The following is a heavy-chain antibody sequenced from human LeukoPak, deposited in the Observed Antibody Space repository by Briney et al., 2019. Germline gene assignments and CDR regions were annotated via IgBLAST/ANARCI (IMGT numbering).Heavy chain of an antibody. CDR2: IYYSGST. CDR3: ARYCSGGSCFFSYYYGMDV. Sequence: SETLSLTCTVSGSSISSYYWSWIRQPPGKGLEWIGYIYYSGSTNYNPSLKSRVTISVDTSKNQFSLKLSSVTAVDTAVYYCARYCSGGSCFFSYYYGMDVWGQGTTVTVSS. D-gene: IGHD2-15*01. V-gene: IGHV4-59*01. J-gene: IGHJ6*02. CDR1: GSSISSYY.